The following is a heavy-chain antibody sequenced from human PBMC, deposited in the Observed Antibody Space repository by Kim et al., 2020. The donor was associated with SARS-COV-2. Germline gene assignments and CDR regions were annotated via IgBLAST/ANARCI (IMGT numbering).Heavy chain of an antibody. CDR3: ARVWADYGDYGYYYYGMDV. J-gene: IGHJ6*02. V-gene: IGHV3-74*01. CDR1: GLTFSSDW. D-gene: IGHD4-17*01. Sequence: GGSLRLSCAASGLTFSSDWMHWVRQAPGKGLVWVSCINSDGSSTSYADSVKGRFTISSDNAKNTLYLQMNSLRAEDTAVYYCARVWADYGDYGYYYYGMDVWGQGTTVTVSS. CDR2: INSDGSST.